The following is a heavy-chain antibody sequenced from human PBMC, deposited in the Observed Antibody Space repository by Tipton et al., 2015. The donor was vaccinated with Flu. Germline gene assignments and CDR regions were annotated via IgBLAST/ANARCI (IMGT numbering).Heavy chain of an antibody. CDR2: MNQDGSVN. CDR1: GFNFKSYW. Sequence: SLRLSCAASGFNFKSYWMTWVRQAPGKGLEWVANMNQDGSVNYCVDSVKGRFTMSRDNVKNSLYLQMNSLRAEDTAVYYCARHPDSAFDFRGQGTQVTVSS. D-gene: IGHD2-15*01. CDR3: ARHPDSAFDF. J-gene: IGHJ4*02. V-gene: IGHV3-7*01.